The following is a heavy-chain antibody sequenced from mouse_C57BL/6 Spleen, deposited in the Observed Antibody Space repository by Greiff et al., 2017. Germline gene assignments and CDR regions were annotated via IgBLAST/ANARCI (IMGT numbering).Heavy chain of an antibody. V-gene: IGHV5-6*02. J-gene: IGHJ2*01. CDR3: ARLGSYYFDD. CDR2: ISSGGSYT. Sequence: DVKLQESGGDLVKPGGSLKLSCAASGFTFSSYGMSWVRQTTDKRLEWVATISSGGSYTYYPDSVKGRFTISRDNSKNTLYLQMSSLKSEDTAMYYCARLGSYYFDDWGQGTTLTVSS. CDR1: GFTFSSYG.